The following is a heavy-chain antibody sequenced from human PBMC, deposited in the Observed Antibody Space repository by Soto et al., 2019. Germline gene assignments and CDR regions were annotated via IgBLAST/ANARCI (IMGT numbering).Heavy chain of an antibody. CDR1: GGSISSSSHY. J-gene: IGHJ4*02. CDR3: ARGPSLWDFDY. D-gene: IGHD3-16*01. Sequence: PSETLSLTCTVSGGSISSSSHYWGWIRQPPGKGLEWIGSIYYSGSTYYNPSLKSRVTISVDTSKNQFSLKLSSVTAADTAVYYCARGPSLWDFDYWGQGTLVTV. CDR2: IYYSGST. V-gene: IGHV4-39*01.